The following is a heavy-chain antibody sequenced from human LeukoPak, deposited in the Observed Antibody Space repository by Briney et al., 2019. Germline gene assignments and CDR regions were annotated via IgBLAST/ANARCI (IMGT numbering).Heavy chain of an antibody. CDR2: IWYDGSNK. Sequence: HPGGSLRLSCAASGFTFSSYGMHWVRQAPGKGLEWVAVIWYDGSNKYYADSVKGRFTISRDNSKNTLYLQMNSLRAEDTAVYYCARDWVATKYYYDSSGYLDYWGQGTLVTVSS. CDR3: ARDWVATKYYYDSSGYLDY. D-gene: IGHD3-22*01. CDR1: GFTFSSYG. J-gene: IGHJ4*02. V-gene: IGHV3-33*08.